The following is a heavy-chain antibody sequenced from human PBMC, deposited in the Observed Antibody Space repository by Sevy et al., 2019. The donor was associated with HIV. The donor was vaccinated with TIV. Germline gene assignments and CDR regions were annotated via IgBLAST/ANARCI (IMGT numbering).Heavy chain of an antibody. CDR3: ATTNRRYSSGWYGGFDY. CDR1: GFTFSSYG. J-gene: IGHJ4*02. Sequence: GGSLRLSCAASGFTFSSYGMHWVRQAPGKGLEWVAVIWYDGSNKYYAYSMKGRFTISRENSKNTLYLQMKSLRAEDTAVYYCATTNRRYSSGWYGGFDYWGQGTLVTVSS. V-gene: IGHV3-33*01. CDR2: IWYDGSNK. D-gene: IGHD6-19*01.